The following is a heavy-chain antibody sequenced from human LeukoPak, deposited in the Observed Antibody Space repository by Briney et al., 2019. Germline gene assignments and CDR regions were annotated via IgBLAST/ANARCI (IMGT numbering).Heavy chain of an antibody. D-gene: IGHD3-22*01. Sequence: SVKVSCKASGYTFTSYDFNWVRQATGQGLEWMGWMNPNSGNTGYAQKFQGRITITRNTSIRTAYMELSSLRSEDTAVYYCARLFQRNELNSSGYSLGYWGQGTLVTVS. V-gene: IGHV1-8*03. CDR3: ARLFQRNELNSSGYSLGY. J-gene: IGHJ4*02. CDR2: MNPNSGNT. CDR1: GYTFTSYD.